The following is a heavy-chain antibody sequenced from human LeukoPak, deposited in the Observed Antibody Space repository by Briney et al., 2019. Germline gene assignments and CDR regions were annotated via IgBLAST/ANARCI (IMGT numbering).Heavy chain of an antibody. CDR3: GRQYRTSVGLRYLDN. CDR1: GFTFRSYW. D-gene: IGHD1-14*01. V-gene: IGHV3-74*01. CDR2: LNSDGSST. Sequence: PGGSLGLSCEASGFTFRSYWMYWVRQAPGKGLVWVSRLNSDGSSTNYADSVKGRFTLSRDNAKNTLYLQMNSLRPEDTAVYYCGRQYRTSVGLRYLDNWGQGTLVTVSS. J-gene: IGHJ4*02.